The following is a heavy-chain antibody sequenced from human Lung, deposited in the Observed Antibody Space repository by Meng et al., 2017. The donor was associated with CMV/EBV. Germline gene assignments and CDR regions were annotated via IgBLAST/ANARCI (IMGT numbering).Heavy chain of an antibody. CDR3: ANLGRTIRDY. J-gene: IGHJ4*02. CDR2: ISTSGGDT. D-gene: IGHD4/OR15-4a*01. CDR1: GFTFSSHA. V-gene: IGHV3-23*01. Sequence: GESXKISCAASGFTFSSHALSWVRQAPGKGLEWVSSISTSGGDTYHAGSVKGRFTISRDNSKKTLYLQMNSLRAEDTAVYYCANLGRTIRDYWGQGTPVTVSS.